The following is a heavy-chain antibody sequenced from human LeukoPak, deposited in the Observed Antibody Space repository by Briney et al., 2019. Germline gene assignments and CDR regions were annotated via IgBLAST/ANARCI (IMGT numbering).Heavy chain of an antibody. V-gene: IGHV3-23*01. CDR1: GFTFTNYA. D-gene: IGHD2-21*01. J-gene: IGHJ4*02. CDR2: FSAISGSSETT. Sequence: GGPLRLSCAASGFTFTNYAMSWVRQTPGKGLEWVSAFSAISGSSETTYYADSVKGRFTISRDNSKSSLYLQMNSLRAEDTAVYYCAKFFGVIISTYPYDYWGQGTLVTVSS. CDR3: AKFFGVIISTYPYDY.